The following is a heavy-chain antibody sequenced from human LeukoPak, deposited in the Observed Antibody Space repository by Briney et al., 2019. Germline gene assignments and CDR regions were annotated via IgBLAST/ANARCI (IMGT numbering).Heavy chain of an antibody. CDR3: ASPFYYDILTGYYQDFDY. D-gene: IGHD3-9*01. CDR1: GGTFSSYA. Sequence: GASVKVSCKASGGTFSSYAISWVRQAPGQGLEWMGRIIPILGIANYAQKFQGRVTITADKSTSTAYMELSSLRSEDTAVYYCASPFYYDILTGYYQDFDYWGQGTLSPSPQ. V-gene: IGHV1-69*04. J-gene: IGHJ4*02. CDR2: IIPILGIA.